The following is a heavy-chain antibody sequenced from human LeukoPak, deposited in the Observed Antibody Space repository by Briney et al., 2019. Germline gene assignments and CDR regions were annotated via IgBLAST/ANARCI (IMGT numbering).Heavy chain of an antibody. J-gene: IGHJ4*02. D-gene: IGHD3-3*01. CDR3: AKDHYWSIDY. CDR2: IKGDGIST. Sequence: GGSLRLSCAASGFTFSSYAMSWVRHAPGQGLVWVSRIKGDGISTNYADSVKGRFTISRDIAKNTLYLQMDSLRAEDTGVYYCAKDHYWSIDYWGRGTLVTVSS. CDR1: GFTFSSYA. V-gene: IGHV3-74*01.